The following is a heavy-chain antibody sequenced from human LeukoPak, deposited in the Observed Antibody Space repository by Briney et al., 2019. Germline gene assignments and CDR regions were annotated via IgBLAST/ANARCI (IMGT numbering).Heavy chain of an antibody. Sequence: GGSLRLSCAAFGFTFSDYYMSWIRQAPGKGLEWVSYISSSSSYTNYADSVKGRFTISRDNAKNSLYLQMNSLRAEDTAVYYCARVIDIGGVAGLASCWFDPWGQGTLVTVSS. CDR2: ISSSSSYT. CDR1: GFTFSDYY. CDR3: ARVIDIGGVAGLASCWFDP. V-gene: IGHV3-11*05. D-gene: IGHD6-19*01. J-gene: IGHJ5*02.